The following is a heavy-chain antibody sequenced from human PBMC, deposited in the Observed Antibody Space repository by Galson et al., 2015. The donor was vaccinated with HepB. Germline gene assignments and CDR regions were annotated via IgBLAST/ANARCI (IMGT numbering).Heavy chain of an antibody. CDR3: ARGNLVVVIARGSYYYMDV. CDR1: GGTFSSYA. D-gene: IGHD2-21*01. CDR2: IIPIFGTA. Sequence: SVKVSCKASGGTFSSYAISWVRQAPGQGLEWMGGIIPIFGTANYAQKFQGRVTITADESTSTAYMELSSLRSEDTAVYYCARGNLVVVIARGSYYYMDVWGKGTTVTVSS. V-gene: IGHV1-69*13. J-gene: IGHJ6*03.